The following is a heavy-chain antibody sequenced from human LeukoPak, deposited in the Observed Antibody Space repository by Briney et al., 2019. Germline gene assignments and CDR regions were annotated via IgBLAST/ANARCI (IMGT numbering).Heavy chain of an antibody. V-gene: IGHV3-23*01. CDR2: LSGGGVST. D-gene: IGHD3/OR15-3a*01. CDR1: GFTFTNCA. Sequence: PGGSLRLSCAASGFTFTNCAMNWVRQAPGKGLEWVSGLSGGGVSTYYADSVKGRFTISRDNSKNTLYLQMNSLRAEDTAVYYCAKSPVIIGLYYFDSWGQGTLVTVST. CDR3: AKSPVIIGLYYFDS. J-gene: IGHJ4*02.